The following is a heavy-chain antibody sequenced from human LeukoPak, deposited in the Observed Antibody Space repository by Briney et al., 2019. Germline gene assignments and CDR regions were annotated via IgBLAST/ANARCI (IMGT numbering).Heavy chain of an antibody. CDR1: GFTFNSYW. CDR2: IKQDGSEK. CDR3: ARIVAAAPYGMDV. J-gene: IGHJ6*02. V-gene: IGHV3-7*01. D-gene: IGHD6-25*01. Sequence: GGSLRLSCAASGFTFNSYWMSWVRQAPGKGLEWVANIKQDGSEKYYVDSVKGRFTISRDNAKNSLYVQMNSLRAEDTAVYYCARIVAAAPYGMDVWGQGTTVTVSS.